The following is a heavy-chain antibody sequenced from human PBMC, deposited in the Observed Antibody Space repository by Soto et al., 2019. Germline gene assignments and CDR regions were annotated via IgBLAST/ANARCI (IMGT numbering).Heavy chain of an antibody. Sequence: PLETQSLTCGVYGGYFRGYYWSWIRKHPGKGLEWIGEINHSGSTNYNPSLKSRVTISVDTSMNQFSLKLTSVTAADTAIYYCAGRHYSASGTPRGLDCWGQGTLVTVSS. J-gene: IGHJ4*02. V-gene: IGHV4-34*01. CDR1: GGYFRGYY. D-gene: IGHD3-10*01. CDR2: INHSGST. CDR3: AGRHYSASGTPRGLDC.